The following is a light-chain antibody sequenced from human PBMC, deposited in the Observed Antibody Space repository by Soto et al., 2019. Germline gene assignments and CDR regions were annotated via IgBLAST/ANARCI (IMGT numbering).Light chain of an antibody. CDR2: YDD. V-gene: IGLV1-36*01. J-gene: IGLJ3*02. CDR1: SSNIGNNA. Sequence: QSVLTQPPSVSEAPRQRVTISCSGSSSNIGNNAVNWYQQLPGKAPKLLIYYDDLLPSGVSDRFSGSKSGTSASLAISGLQSEDEADYYCAAWDDSLNGRVFGGGPKLTVL. CDR3: AAWDDSLNGRV.